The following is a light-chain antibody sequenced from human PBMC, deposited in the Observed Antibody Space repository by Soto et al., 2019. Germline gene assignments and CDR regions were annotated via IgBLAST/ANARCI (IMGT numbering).Light chain of an antibody. J-gene: IGKJ4*01. Sequence: DIQMTQSPSTLSASVGDRVTITCRVSQSISSWLAWYQQKPGKAPNLLIYKASTLQSGVPSRFSGSRSGTEFTLTISNLQPDDFATYYCQQYKSFSEVTFGEGTKVDIK. CDR3: QQYKSFSEVT. V-gene: IGKV1-5*03. CDR2: KAS. CDR1: QSISSW.